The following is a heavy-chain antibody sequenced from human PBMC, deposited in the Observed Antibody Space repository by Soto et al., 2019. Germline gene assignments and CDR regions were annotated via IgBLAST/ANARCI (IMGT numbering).Heavy chain of an antibody. CDR2: ISSSGSTI. CDR1: GFTFSIYE. D-gene: IGHD3-10*01. J-gene: IGHJ4*02. CDR3: AHRRVGFDY. V-gene: IGHV3-48*03. Sequence: GGSLRLSCAASGFTFSIYEMKWVRQAPGKGLEWVSYISSSGSTIYYADSVKGRFTISRDNAKNSLYLQMNSLRAEDTAVYYCAHRRVGFDYWGQGTLVTVSS.